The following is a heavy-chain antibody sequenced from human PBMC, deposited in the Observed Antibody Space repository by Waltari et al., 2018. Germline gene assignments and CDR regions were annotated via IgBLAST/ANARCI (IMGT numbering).Heavy chain of an antibody. D-gene: IGHD5-18*01. CDR2: INIDGGYF. Sequence: EVQLVESGGGLVQPGGSLRLSCAASGFSFGACWMHGVRQAPGKGLEWVSRINIDGGYFSYTDSVKGRFTISRDNAKNTVFLQLNSVRAEDTAVYYCARKGGRGYPYGPFYYDYWGQGTLVTVSS. V-gene: IGHV3-74*01. J-gene: IGHJ4*02. CDR1: GFSFGACW. CDR3: ARKGGRGYPYGPFYYDY.